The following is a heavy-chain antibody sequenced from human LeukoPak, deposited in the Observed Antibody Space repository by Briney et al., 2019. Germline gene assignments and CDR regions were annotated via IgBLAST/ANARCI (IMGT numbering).Heavy chain of an antibody. V-gene: IGHV3-7*01. CDR2: IKQDGSEK. J-gene: IGHJ4*02. CDR1: RFTFSNYW. Sequence: GGSLRLSCAASRFTFSNYWMAWVRQAPGKGLEWVANIKQDGSEKYYVDSVKGRFTISRDNPKNSMYLQMNRLRADDTAMYFCASHSVAVLPIATFDYWGQGTLVTVSS. CDR3: ASHSVAVLPIATFDY. D-gene: IGHD2-21*01.